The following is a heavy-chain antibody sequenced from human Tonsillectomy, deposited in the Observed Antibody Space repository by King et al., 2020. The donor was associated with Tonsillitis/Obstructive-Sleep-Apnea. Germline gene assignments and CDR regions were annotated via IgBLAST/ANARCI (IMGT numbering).Heavy chain of an antibody. CDR1: GYTFTNYD. CDR2: MNPNSGNT. V-gene: IGHV1-8*01. J-gene: IGHJ6*03. Sequence: VQLVESGAEVKKPGASVKVSCKASGYTFTNYDINWVRQATGQGLEWMGWMNPNSGNTGYAQKFQGRVTMTRNTSISTAYMELSSLRSEDTAMYYCARAPTLGNFWSGSPYYYIDVWGKGTTVTVSS. D-gene: IGHD3-3*01. CDR3: ARAPTLGNFWSGSPYYYIDV.